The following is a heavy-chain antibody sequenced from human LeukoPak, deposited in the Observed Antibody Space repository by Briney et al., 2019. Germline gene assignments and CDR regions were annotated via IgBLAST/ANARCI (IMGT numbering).Heavy chain of an antibody. V-gene: IGHV1-69*13. Sequence: ASVKVSCKASGGTFSSYAISWVRQAPGQGLEWMGGIIPIFGTANYAQKFQGRVTITADESTSTAYMELSSLRSEDTAVYYCTRQEMATAHAFDIWGQGTMVTVSS. CDR3: TRQEMATAHAFDI. CDR1: GGTFSSYA. CDR2: IIPIFGTA. D-gene: IGHD5-24*01. J-gene: IGHJ3*02.